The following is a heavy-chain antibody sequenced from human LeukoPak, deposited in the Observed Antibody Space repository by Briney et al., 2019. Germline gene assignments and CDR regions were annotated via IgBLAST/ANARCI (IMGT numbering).Heavy chain of an antibody. D-gene: IGHD3-10*01. CDR2: INRDGSTT. Sequence: GGSLRLSCAASGFTFSNYWVHWVRQAPGKGLVWVSRINRDGSTTNYADSVKGRFTVSRDNAKNTSNLQMNSLGAEDTAVYYCARDKKSGESSEIDYWGQGTLVTVSS. CDR3: ARDKKSGESSEIDY. J-gene: IGHJ4*02. V-gene: IGHV3-74*01. CDR1: GFTFSNYW.